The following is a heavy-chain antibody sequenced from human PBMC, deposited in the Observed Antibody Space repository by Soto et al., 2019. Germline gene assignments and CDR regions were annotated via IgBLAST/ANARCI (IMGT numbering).Heavy chain of an antibody. V-gene: IGHV1-69*08. CDR3: AREDSDRETGLVPAAIDGLDG. J-gene: IGHJ6*02. CDR2: IIPIFGIA. D-gene: IGHD2-2*01. Sequence: QVQLVQSGAEVKKPGSSVKVSCKASGGTFSRYSITWVRQAPGHGLEWIGRIIPIFGIASYAQKFQGRVTITADESRSTAYSERSSLRSDNTAVYYCAREDSDRETGLVPAAIDGLDGWGQGTTVTVSS. CDR1: GGTFSRYS.